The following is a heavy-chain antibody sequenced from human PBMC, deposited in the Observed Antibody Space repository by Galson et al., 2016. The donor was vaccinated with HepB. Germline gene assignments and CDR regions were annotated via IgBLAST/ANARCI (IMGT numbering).Heavy chain of an antibody. CDR2: ISLGGSTI. D-gene: IGHD3-16*01. CDR3: AGDREMGVPL. CDR1: GFSFSLSG. Sequence: SLRLSCAASGFSFSLSGMNWVRQAPGKGLEWISYISLGGSTIYYADSVKGRFTISRDDAKNSLYLQMSGLRAEDTAVYYCAGDREMGVPLWGQGTLVTVSS. J-gene: IGHJ4*02. V-gene: IGHV3-48*01.